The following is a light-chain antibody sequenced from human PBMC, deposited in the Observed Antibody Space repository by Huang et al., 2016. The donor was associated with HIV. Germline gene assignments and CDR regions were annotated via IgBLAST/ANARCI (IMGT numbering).Light chain of an antibody. V-gene: IGKV1-17*03. CDR3: LQHHGYPRT. CDR1: QDISNY. CDR2: AAS. J-gene: IGKJ1*01. Sequence: DIQLTQSPSAMSASVGDRVSITCRASQDISNYLAWFQQKPGGAPKRLIYAASSLQSGVPSRFSGSRSGTKFTLTISGLQPEDFATYYCLQHHGYPRTFGQGTNV.